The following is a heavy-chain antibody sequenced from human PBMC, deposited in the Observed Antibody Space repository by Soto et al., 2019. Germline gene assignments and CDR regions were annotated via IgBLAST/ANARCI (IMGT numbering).Heavy chain of an antibody. Sequence: SETLSLTCAVYGGSFSGYYWSWIRQPPGKGLEWIGEINHSGSTNYNPSLKSRVTISVDTSKNQFSLKLSSVTAADTAVYYCARGTSPIWPVTNDPWGQGTLVTVSS. J-gene: IGHJ5*02. CDR3: ARGTSPIWPVTNDP. CDR2: INHSGST. D-gene: IGHD4-17*01. V-gene: IGHV4-34*01. CDR1: GGSFSGYY.